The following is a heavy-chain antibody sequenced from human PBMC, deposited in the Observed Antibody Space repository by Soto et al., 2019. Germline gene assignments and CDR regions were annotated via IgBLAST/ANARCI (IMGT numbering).Heavy chain of an antibody. CDR2: ISGGGYTT. CDR3: AKDLHQTYAEAFDI. V-gene: IGHV3-23*01. Sequence: EVQLLESGGGLVQPGGSLRLSCAASGFTFNAYAMNWVRQAPGRGLEWVSSISGGGYTTNYADSVKGRSTISRDNSNNTLYLQINSLRAEDTAVYYCAKDLHQTYAEAFDIWGQGTMVTVSS. CDR1: GFTFNAYA. D-gene: IGHD3-16*01. J-gene: IGHJ3*02.